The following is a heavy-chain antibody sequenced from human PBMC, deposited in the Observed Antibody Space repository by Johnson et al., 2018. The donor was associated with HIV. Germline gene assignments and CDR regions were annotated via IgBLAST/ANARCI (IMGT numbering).Heavy chain of an antibody. D-gene: IGHD1-26*01. V-gene: IGHV3-30*03. Sequence: QMQLVESGGGVVQPGRSLRLSCAASGFAFSSYGMHWVRQAPGKGLVWVAIISYDGSIKFYADSVKGRFTISTDNSKNTLYLQMNSLRAGDTAVYYCASDGWELLGVAAFDVWGQGTLVTVSS. CDR3: ASDGWELLGVAAFDV. CDR1: GFAFSSYG. J-gene: IGHJ3*01. CDR2: ISYDGSIK.